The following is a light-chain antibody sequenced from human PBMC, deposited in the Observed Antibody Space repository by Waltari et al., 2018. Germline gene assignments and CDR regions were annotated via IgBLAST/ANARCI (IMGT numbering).Light chain of an antibody. J-gene: IGLJ3*02. CDR3: FSYTTSSTWV. CDR2: EVS. V-gene: IGLV2-14*01. CDR1: TSDLVDYNY. Sequence: QSALTQPASVSGSPGQSITIPCTGATSDLVDYNYFSWYQHHPDKAPRLMIYEVSNRPSGVSNRFSGSKSGNTASLTISGLQAEDEADYYCFSYTTSSTWVFGGGTKLTVL.